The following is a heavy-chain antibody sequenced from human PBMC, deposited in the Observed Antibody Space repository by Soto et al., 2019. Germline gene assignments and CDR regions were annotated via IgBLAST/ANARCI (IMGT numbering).Heavy chain of an antibody. CDR1: GFSVSTSGVG. V-gene: IGHV2-5*02. CDR3: ALVFGGTSWPNDALDI. D-gene: IGHD2-15*01. Sequence: SGPTLVNPTQTLTLTCTFSGFSVSTSGVGVAWIRQSPGKALEWLALIYWDNDKRYSPFLQSRVTITKDTSKNQVVLTMTNMDPVDTATYYCALVFGGTSWPNDALDISAQRTFVT. J-gene: IGHJ3*02. CDR2: IYWDNDK.